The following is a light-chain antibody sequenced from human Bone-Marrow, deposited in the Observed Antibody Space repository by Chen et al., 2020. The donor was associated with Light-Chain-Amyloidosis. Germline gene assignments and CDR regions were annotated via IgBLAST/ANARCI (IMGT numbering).Light chain of an antibody. V-gene: IGLV1-51*01. CDR3: GTWDSSLSAGV. Sequence: QPVLTPPPSVSAAPGQMVSISFSGSSSNIGNNYVSWYQQLPGTAPKLLIYYNNKRPSGIPDRFAGSKSGTSATLGSTGLQTGDEADYYCGTWDSSLSAGVFGGGTKLTVL. CDR1: SSNIGNNY. J-gene: IGLJ3*02. CDR2: YNN.